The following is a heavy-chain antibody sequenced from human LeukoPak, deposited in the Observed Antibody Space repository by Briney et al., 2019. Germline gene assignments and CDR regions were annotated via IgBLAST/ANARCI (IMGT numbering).Heavy chain of an antibody. CDR3: ARVGDYLYYYYGMDV. J-gene: IGHJ6*02. CDR1: GGSISSYY. V-gene: IGHV4-59*01. Sequence: SETLSLTCTVSGGSISSYYWSWIRQPPGKGLEWIGYIYYSGSTNYNPSLKSRVTISVDTSKNQFSLKLSSVTAADTAVYYCARVGDYLYYYYGMDVWGQGTTVTVSS. D-gene: IGHD4-17*01. CDR2: IYYSGST.